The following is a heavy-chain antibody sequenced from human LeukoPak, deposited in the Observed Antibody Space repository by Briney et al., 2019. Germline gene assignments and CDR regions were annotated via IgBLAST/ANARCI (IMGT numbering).Heavy chain of an antibody. V-gene: IGHV3-7*01. J-gene: IGHJ4*02. CDR1: GLTFRSFW. D-gene: IGHD3-16*01. CDR3: ATGGHLDY. Sequence: GSLRLSCVASGLTFRSFWVTWARQAPGKGLEWVANINEDGSEENYVDSVKGRLTIARDNAKNSLSLQMNSLRAEDSAVYYCATGGHLDYWGQGTRVTVSS. CDR2: INEDGSEE.